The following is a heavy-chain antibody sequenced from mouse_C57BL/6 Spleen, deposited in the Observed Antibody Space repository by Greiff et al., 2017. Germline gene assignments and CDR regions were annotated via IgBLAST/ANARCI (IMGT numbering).Heavy chain of an antibody. Sequence: VQLQQSGAELVRPGASVKLSCKASGYTFTDYYINWVKQRPGQGLEWIARIYPGSGNTYYNEKFKGKATLTAEKSSSTAYMQLSSRTSEDSAVYFCASWGIYYDDPDYYAMDYWGQGTSVTVSS. V-gene: IGHV1-76*01. D-gene: IGHD2-13*01. CDR1: GYTFTDYY. CDR2: IYPGSGNT. J-gene: IGHJ4*01. CDR3: ASWGIYYDDPDYYAMDY.